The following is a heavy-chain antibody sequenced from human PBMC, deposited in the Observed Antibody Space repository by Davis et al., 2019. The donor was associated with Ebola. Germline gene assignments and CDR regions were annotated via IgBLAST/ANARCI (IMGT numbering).Heavy chain of an antibody. CDR3: ARRGGYAYSLVDY. J-gene: IGHJ4*02. V-gene: IGHV5-51*01. CDR1: GYTFTSSC. CDR2: IYPGDSAT. D-gene: IGHD5-12*01. Sequence: PGGSLRLSCTGSGYTFTSSCIGWVRQIPGKGLEWMGVIYPGDSATRYSPSFRGQVTISADKSISTAYLQWTSLKASDTAMYYCARRGGYAYSLVDYWGQGTLVTVSS.